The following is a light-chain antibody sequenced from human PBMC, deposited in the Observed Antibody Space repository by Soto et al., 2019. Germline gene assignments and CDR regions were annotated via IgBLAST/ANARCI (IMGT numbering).Light chain of an antibody. CDR3: QQYGGSPGVT. J-gene: IGKJ3*01. Sequence: EIVLTQSPGTLSLSPGERATRSCRASQSVSSSYLAWYQQKPGQAPRLLIYGASSRATGIPDRFSGSGSGTDFTLTISRLEPEDFAVYYCQQYGGSPGVTFGPGTKVDIK. CDR1: QSVSSSY. V-gene: IGKV3-20*01. CDR2: GAS.